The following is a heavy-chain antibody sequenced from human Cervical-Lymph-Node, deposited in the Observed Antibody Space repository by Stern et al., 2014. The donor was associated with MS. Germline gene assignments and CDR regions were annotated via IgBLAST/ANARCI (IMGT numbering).Heavy chain of an antibody. CDR2: ITNVGST. Sequence: EVQLVESGGGVLQPGGYLRLSWTASGFTVSRDYMTWVRQAPGKGLEWVSLITNVGSTFYTDSVKGRFTISRDDSKNTVYLHMTSLRAEDTAMYYCARDTSSPERSDWWGQGTLVTVSS. V-gene: IGHV3-53*01. J-gene: IGHJ4*02. CDR3: ARDTSSPERSDW. D-gene: IGHD1-1*01. CDR1: GFTVSRDY.